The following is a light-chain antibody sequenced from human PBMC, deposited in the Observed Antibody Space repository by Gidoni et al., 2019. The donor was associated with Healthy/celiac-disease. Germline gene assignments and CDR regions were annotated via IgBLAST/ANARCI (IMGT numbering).Light chain of an antibody. CDR1: SSNIGAGYD. Sequence: QSVLTQPPSVSRAPGQRVTISCTGRSSNIGAGYDVPWYQQLPGTAPKHLIYGNSNRPSGVPDRFSGSKSGTSASLAITGLQAEDEADYYCQSYDSSLSAPYVFGTGTKVTVL. J-gene: IGLJ1*01. V-gene: IGLV1-40*01. CDR3: QSYDSSLSAPYV. CDR2: GNS.